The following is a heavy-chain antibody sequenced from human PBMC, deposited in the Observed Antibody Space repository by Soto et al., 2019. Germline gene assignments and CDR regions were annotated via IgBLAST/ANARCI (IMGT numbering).Heavy chain of an antibody. CDR3: ARDRTDSGYYTNWLDP. CDR1: RWALFSHA. Sequence: ASVNVSCTASRWALFSHAISCMRQAPGQGLEWVGRIIPIFGTTNYAQNLQGRVTISADKSTLTSYMELHSLTSDDTALYYCARDRTDSGYYTNWLDPWGQGTQVTVSS. D-gene: IGHD3-22*01. V-gene: IGHV1-69*06. CDR2: IIPIFGTT. J-gene: IGHJ5*02.